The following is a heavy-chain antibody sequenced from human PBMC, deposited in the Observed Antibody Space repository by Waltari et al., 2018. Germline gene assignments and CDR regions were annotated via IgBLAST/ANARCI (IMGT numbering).Heavy chain of an antibody. CDR3: ARERITMVRGVITPSYYYYGMDV. J-gene: IGHJ6*02. CDR1: GGSFSGYY. CDR2: INHSGST. D-gene: IGHD3-10*01. V-gene: IGHV4-34*01. Sequence: QVQLQQWGAGLLKPSETLSLTCAVYGGSFSGYYWSWIRQPPGKGLEWIGEINHSGSTNYNPSLKSRVTISVDTSKNQFSLKLSSVTAADTAVYYCARERITMVRGVITPSYYYYGMDVWGQGTTVTVSS.